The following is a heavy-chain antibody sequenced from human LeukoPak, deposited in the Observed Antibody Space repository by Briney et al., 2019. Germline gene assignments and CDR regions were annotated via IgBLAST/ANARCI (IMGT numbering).Heavy chain of an antibody. CDR3: ASSYDSSGSSVGYFDY. Sequence: SETLSLTCTVSGGPISSYYWSWIRQPPGKGLEYIGYISYSGATNYNPSLKSRVTISVDTSKNQFSLKLSSVTAADTAVYYCASSYDSSGSSVGYFDYWGQGTLVTVSS. D-gene: IGHD3-22*01. V-gene: IGHV4-59*01. CDR2: ISYSGAT. J-gene: IGHJ4*02. CDR1: GGPISSYY.